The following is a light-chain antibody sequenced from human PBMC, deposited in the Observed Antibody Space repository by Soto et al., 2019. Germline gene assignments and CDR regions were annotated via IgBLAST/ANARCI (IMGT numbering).Light chain of an antibody. J-gene: IGLJ1*01. V-gene: IGLV2-14*03. CDR2: DVS. CDR1: SSDVGGYSY. CDR3: SSYTSSSTLYV. Sequence: QSALTQPASVSGSPGQSITISCTGTSSDVGGYSYVSWYQHHPGKAPKLMIYDVSGRPSGVSNRFSGSKSGNTASLTISGLQAEDEADYYCSSYTSSSTLYVFGTGTKVTVL.